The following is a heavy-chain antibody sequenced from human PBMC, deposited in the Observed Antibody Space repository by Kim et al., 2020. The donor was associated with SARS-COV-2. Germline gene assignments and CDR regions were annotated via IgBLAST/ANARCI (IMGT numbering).Heavy chain of an antibody. Sequence: SQTLSLTCAISGDSVSSDSAACNCIRQSPSRGLEWLGRTYYRSKWYYDYAVSVKSRITINPDTSKNQFSLQLNSVTPEDTAVYYCTRNRFGHRGDFDYWGQATLVTVSS. CDR1: GDSVSSDSAA. CDR3: TRNRFGHRGDFDY. V-gene: IGHV6-1*01. CDR2: TYYRSKWYY. J-gene: IGHJ4*02. D-gene: IGHD3-10*01.